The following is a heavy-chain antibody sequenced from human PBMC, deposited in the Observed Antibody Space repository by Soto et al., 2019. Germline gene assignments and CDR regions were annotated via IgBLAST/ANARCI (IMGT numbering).Heavy chain of an antibody. V-gene: IGHV4-34*01. J-gene: IGHJ6*02. CDR1: GGSFSGYY. D-gene: IGHD1-26*01. CDR3: ERGPPMCGSYYPSVRYFEGMEV. CDR2: INHSGST. Sequence: SKNMSLSCAVYGGSFSGYYWSWIRQPPGKGLEWIGEINHSGSTNYNPSLKSRVTISVDTSKNQFSLKLSSVTAADTAVYYCERGPPMCGSYYPSVRYFEGMEVRGQGTT.